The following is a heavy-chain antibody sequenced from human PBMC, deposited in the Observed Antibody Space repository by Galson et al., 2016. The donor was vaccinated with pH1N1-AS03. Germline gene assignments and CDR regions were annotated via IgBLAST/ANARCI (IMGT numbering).Heavy chain of an antibody. CDR3: ANRYFYTGYASDCFDC. D-gene: IGHD5-12*01. Sequence: PALVKPPQTLTLTCTFSGLSLRASGVGVGWIRQPPGKALEWLALIYWDGDKRYSPSLKSRLTITKDTSKNQEVLTRTNMDPVDTATYYCANRYFYTGYASDCFDCWGQGMLVTVSS. V-gene: IGHV2-5*02. J-gene: IGHJ4*02. CDR2: IYWDGDK. CDR1: GLSLRASGVG.